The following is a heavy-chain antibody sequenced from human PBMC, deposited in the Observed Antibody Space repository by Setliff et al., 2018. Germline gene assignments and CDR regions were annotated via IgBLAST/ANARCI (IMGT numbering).Heavy chain of an antibody. CDR3: ARAHRYFSDTTGYFYDQGRSAFDV. V-gene: IGHV3-48*01. D-gene: IGHD3-22*01. J-gene: IGHJ3*01. CDR1: GFTFKSYT. Sequence: LRLSCAASGFTFKSYTINWVRQAPGKGLEWVSYITSSNIIYYADSVRGRFTISRDNAKNSLYLQMNSLRVEDTAVYYCARAHRYFSDTTGYFYDQGRSAFDVWGQGTMVTVSS. CDR2: ITSSNII.